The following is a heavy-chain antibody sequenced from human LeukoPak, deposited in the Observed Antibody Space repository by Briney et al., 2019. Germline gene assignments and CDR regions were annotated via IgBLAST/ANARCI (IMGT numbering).Heavy chain of an antibody. D-gene: IGHD3-3*01. CDR1: GYTFTSYG. V-gene: IGHV1-18*01. J-gene: IGHJ6*03. CDR3: ARLYDFFSGTRLGYMDV. CDR2: ISAYNGNT. Sequence: ASVKVSCKASGYTFTSYGISWVRQAPGQGLEWMGWISAYNGNTNYAQKLQGRVTMTTDTSTSTAYMELRSLRSDDTAVYYCARLYDFFSGTRLGYMDVWGKGTTVTVSS.